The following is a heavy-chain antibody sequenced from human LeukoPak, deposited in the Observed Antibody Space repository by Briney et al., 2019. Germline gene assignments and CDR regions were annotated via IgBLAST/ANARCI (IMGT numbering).Heavy chain of an antibody. D-gene: IGHD3-16*01. Sequence: GGSLRLSCAASGFTFSSYAMHWVRQGPGKGLDWVAFISSDGRTEYNPDSVKGRFTISRDNSKNTLYLQMNSLTTEDTALYCCARGWGSGAWLIDSWGQGTLVSVSS. J-gene: IGHJ4*02. V-gene: IGHV3-30*04. CDR2: ISSDGRTE. CDR3: ARGWGSGAWLIDS. CDR1: GFTFSSYA.